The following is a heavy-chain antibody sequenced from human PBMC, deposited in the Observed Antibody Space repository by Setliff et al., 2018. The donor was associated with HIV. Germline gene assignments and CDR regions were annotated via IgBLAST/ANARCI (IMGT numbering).Heavy chain of an antibody. CDR2: IKHDGSES. CDR1: GFTFSDYW. CDR3: ARDQVPNY. Sequence: SCAASGFTFSDYWMSWVRQAPGKGLEWVANIKHDGSESYYVDSVKGRFTIFRDDAENAVFLQMNSLRVDDTAVYYCARDQVPNYWGQGTLVTVSS. J-gene: IGHJ4*02. V-gene: IGHV3-7*01.